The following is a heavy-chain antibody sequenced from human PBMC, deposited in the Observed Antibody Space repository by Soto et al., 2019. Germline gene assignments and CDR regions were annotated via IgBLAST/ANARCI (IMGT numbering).Heavy chain of an antibody. J-gene: IGHJ4*02. CDR3: ARSRIGAVAGSFDF. D-gene: IGHD3-10*01. Sequence: GGSLRLPCAASGFIFSRYAIHWVRQAPGKGLEWVAVISRDGTNKYYVDSVKGRFTISRDNSRNTLYLQMNSLRHEDAAVYYCARSRIGAVAGSFDFWGQGTLVTVSS. CDR2: ISRDGTNK. CDR1: GFIFSRYA. V-gene: IGHV3-30*04.